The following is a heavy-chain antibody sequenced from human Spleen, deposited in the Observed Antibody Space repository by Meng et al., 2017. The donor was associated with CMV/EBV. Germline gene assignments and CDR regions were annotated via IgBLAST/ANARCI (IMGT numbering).Heavy chain of an antibody. CDR1: GGSISSGGYY. CDR2: IFYSGST. D-gene: IGHD1-26*01. Sequence: SETLSLTCTVSGGSISSGGYYWSWIRQHPGEGLKWTGYIFYSGSTYYNPSLKSRVTISVDTSKNQFSLKLSSVTAADTAVYYCARWGGILAFHIWGQGTMVTVSS. CDR3: ARWGGILAFHI. J-gene: IGHJ3*02. V-gene: IGHV4-31*03.